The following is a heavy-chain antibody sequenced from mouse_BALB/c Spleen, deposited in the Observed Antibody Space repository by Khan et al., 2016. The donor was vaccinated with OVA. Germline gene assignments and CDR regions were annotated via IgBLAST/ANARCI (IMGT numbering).Heavy chain of an antibody. CDR1: GYSITSEYA. Sequence: EVQLQESGPGLVKPSQSLSLTCTVTGYSITSEYAWNWIRQFPGNKLEWMGYIHYSGNTRFNPSLKSRTSITRDTSKNQFFLQLNSVPTEDTATYYCARKDYYDYDPFPYWGQGTLVTVSA. J-gene: IGHJ3*01. CDR2: IHYSGNT. CDR3: ARKDYYDYDPFPY. D-gene: IGHD2-4*01. V-gene: IGHV3-2*02.